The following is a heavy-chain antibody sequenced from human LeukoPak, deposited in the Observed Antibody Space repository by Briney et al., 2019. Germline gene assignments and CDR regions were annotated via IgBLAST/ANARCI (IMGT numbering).Heavy chain of an antibody. CDR2: INPNSGGT. Sequence: ASVKVSCKASGYTFTGYYMHWVRQAPGQGLEWMGWINPNSGGTNYAQKFQGRVTMTRDTSISTAYMELSRLRSDDTAVYYCARDPLHIWWLRTHPGQDYYFDYWGQGTLVTVSS. D-gene: IGHD5-12*01. CDR3: ARDPLHIWWLRTHPGQDYYFDY. V-gene: IGHV1-2*02. CDR1: GYTFTGYY. J-gene: IGHJ4*02.